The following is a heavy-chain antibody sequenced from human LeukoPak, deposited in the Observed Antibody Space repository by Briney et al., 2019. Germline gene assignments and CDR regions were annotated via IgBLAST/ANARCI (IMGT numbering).Heavy chain of an antibody. CDR1: GGSFSGYY. J-gene: IGHJ4*02. Sequence: SETLSLTCAVYGGSFSGYYWSWIRQPPGKGLEWNGEINHSGSTNYNPSLKSRVTISVDTSKNQFSLKLSSVTAADTAVYYCARGSRYNWNYICNYWGQGTLVTVSS. D-gene: IGHD1-7*01. CDR3: ARGSRYNWNYICNY. V-gene: IGHV4-34*01. CDR2: INHSGST.